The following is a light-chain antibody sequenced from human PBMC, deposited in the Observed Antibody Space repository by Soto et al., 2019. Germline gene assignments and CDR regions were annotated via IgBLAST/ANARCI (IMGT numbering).Light chain of an antibody. CDR2: SNH. Sequence: QSVLTQPPSASGTPGQTVTVSCSGSSSNIGSYTVNWYQQLPGTAPKLVIYSNHQRQSGVPDRFSGSKSGTSASLAISGLQSEDEADYYCAAWDDSLNGSVFGSGTKLTVL. CDR3: AAWDDSLNGSV. CDR1: SSNIGSYT. J-gene: IGLJ1*01. V-gene: IGLV1-44*01.